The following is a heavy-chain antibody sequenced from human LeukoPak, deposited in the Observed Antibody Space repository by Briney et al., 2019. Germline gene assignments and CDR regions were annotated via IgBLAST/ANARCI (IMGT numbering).Heavy chain of an antibody. V-gene: IGHV4-61*01. CDR1: GDSISSGSYY. CDR3: ANTAVAGRIGWFDP. CDR2: IYYSGST. Sequence: SETLSLTCSVSGDSISSGSYYWSWIRQPPGKGLEWIGYIYYSGSTNYNPSLKSRVTISVDTSKNQLSLKLSSVTAADTAVYYCANTAVAGRIGWFDPWGQGTLVTVSS. J-gene: IGHJ5*02. D-gene: IGHD6-19*01.